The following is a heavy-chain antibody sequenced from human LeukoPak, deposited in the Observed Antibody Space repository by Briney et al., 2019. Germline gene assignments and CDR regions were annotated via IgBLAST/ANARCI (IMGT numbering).Heavy chain of an antibody. Sequence: ASVKVSCKASGYTFTGYYMHWVRQAPGQGLEWMGIINPSGGSTSYAQKFQGRVTMTRDMSTSTVYMELSSLRSEDTAVYYCARDLFHYYGSGSYFNDYWGQGTLVTVSS. CDR1: GYTFTGYY. J-gene: IGHJ4*02. V-gene: IGHV1-46*01. CDR3: ARDLFHYYGSGSYFNDY. CDR2: INPSGGST. D-gene: IGHD3-10*01.